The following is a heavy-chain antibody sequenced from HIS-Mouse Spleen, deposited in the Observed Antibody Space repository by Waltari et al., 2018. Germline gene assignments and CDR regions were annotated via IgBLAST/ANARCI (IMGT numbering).Heavy chain of an antibody. CDR1: GGSISSSSYY. Sequence: QLQLQESGPGLVKPSETLSLTCTVSGGSISSSSYYWGWIRQPPRKGLEWIGSIYYSGRTYYNPSLKSRVPISVDTSRNQFSVKLSAVTAADTAVYYCARGRDSGSYYFDYWGQGTLVTVSS. CDR3: ARGRDSGSYYFDY. D-gene: IGHD1-26*01. CDR2: IYYSGRT. J-gene: IGHJ4*02. V-gene: IGHV4-39*07.